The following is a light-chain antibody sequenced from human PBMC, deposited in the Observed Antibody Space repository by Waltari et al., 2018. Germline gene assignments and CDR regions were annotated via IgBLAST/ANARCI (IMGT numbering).Light chain of an antibody. CDR3: SSYISSSTLEL. V-gene: IGLV2-14*03. CDR1: SSDVGGSNY. J-gene: IGLJ2*01. Sequence: QSALTQPASVSASPGQSITISCPGTSSDVGGSNYVSWYQQHPGKAPKLMIYDVSNRPSGVSNRFSGSKSGNTASLTISGLQAEDEADYYCSSYISSSTLELFGGGTSLTVL. CDR2: DVS.